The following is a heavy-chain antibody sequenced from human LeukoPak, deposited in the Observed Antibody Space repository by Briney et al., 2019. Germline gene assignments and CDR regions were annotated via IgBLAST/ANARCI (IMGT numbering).Heavy chain of an antibody. Sequence: SQTLSLTCTVSGGSISSGGYYWSWIRQHPGTGLEWIGYIYYSGTTYYNPSLKSRVTISVDTSRNQFSLKLSSVTAADTAVYYCARGKMITFGGVIAHYYYYGMDVWGQGTTVTVSS. V-gene: IGHV4-31*03. D-gene: IGHD3-16*02. CDR1: GGSISSGGYY. J-gene: IGHJ6*02. CDR2: IYYSGTT. CDR3: ARGKMITFGGVIAHYYYYGMDV.